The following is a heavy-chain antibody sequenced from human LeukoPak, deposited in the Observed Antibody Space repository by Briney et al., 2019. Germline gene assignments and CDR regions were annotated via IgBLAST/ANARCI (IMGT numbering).Heavy chain of an antibody. V-gene: IGHV1-2*02. CDR2: INPNSGGT. D-gene: IGHD3-22*01. CDR1: GYTFTSYD. J-gene: IGHJ5*02. CDR3: ARVGALNYYDSSGYQNWFDP. Sequence: GASVKVSCKASGYTFTSYDINWVRQATGQGLEWMGWINPNSGGTNYAQKFQGRVTMTRDTSISTAYMELSRLRSDDTAVYYCARVGALNYYDSSGYQNWFDPWGQGTLVTVSS.